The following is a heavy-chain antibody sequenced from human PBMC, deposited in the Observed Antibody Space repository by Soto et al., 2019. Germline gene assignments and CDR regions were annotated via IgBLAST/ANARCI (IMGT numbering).Heavy chain of an antibody. CDR2: IYWGDSK. CDR3: AHKGPEDWPLDY. V-gene: IGHV2-5*02. J-gene: IGHJ4*02. CDR1: GFSLSTSGVG. D-gene: IGHD3-9*01. Sequence: QITLKESGPTLVRPTQTLTLTCAFSGFSLSTSGVGVGWIRQPPGKALEWLAVIYWGDSKHYSPSLRSILTITKDTSKNQVVLTMTNMDPMDTGTYYCAHKGPEDWPLDYWGQGTLVTVSS.